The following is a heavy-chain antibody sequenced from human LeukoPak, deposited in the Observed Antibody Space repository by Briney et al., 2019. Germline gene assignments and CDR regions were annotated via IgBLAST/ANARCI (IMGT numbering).Heavy chain of an antibody. Sequence: SETLSLTCAVYGGSFSGYHWTWIRRSPGKGLEWIGDINPSGSTYYNPSLKSRLTISVDTSQNQFSLKLRSVTAADTAVYYCARGRHDITMIVVVMTSVSYYLDVWGKGTTVTVS. CDR2: INPSGST. D-gene: IGHD3-22*01. J-gene: IGHJ6*03. CDR3: ARGRHDITMIVVVMTSVSYYLDV. V-gene: IGHV4-34*01. CDR1: GGSFSGYH.